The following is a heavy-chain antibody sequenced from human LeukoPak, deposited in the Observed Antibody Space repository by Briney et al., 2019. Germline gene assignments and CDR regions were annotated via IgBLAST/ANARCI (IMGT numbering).Heavy chain of an antibody. V-gene: IGHV3-23*01. CDR1: GFTFSSYA. CDR2: ISGSGGST. Sequence: TGGSLRLSCAASGFTFSSYAMSWVRQAPGKGLEWVSGISGSGGSTYYADSVKGRFTISRDNSKNTLYLQMNSLRAEDTAVYYCAKDGTYDFWSGYSIWGQGTMVTVSS. J-gene: IGHJ3*02. CDR3: AKDGTYDFWSGYSI. D-gene: IGHD3-3*01.